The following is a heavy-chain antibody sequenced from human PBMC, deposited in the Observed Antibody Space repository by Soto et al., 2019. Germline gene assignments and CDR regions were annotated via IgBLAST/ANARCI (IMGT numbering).Heavy chain of an antibody. CDR3: ASYGSGSYPPFAP. J-gene: IGHJ5*02. CDR2: IYYSGST. Sequence: PSETLSLTCTVSAGSISSYYWSWIRQPPGKGLEWIGYIYYSGSTNYNPSLKSRVTISVDTSKNQFSLKLSSVTAADTAVYYCASYGSGSYPPFAPWGQGTPVTGS. V-gene: IGHV4-59*01. CDR1: AGSISSYY. D-gene: IGHD3-10*01.